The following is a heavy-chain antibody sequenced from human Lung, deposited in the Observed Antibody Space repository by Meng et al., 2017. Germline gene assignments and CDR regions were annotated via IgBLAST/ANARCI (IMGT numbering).Heavy chain of an antibody. CDR3: ARGPGAVRSPYYFDY. Sequence: QVQLVQSGAVLKKPGASVKVSCKASGYSFTGYYMYWVRQGPGQGLVWMGRINPNSGDTRYEQKFQGRVTMTRDTAISTAYMELSSLIFDDTAVYYCARGPGAVRSPYYFDYWGQGTLVTVSS. J-gene: IGHJ4*02. CDR1: GYSFTGYY. D-gene: IGHD2-15*01. CDR2: INPNSGDT. V-gene: IGHV1-2*06.